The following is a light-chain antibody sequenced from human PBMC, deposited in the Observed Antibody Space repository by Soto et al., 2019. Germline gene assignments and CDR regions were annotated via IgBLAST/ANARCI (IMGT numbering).Light chain of an antibody. CDR2: LNSDGSH. J-gene: IGLJ3*02. V-gene: IGLV4-69*01. CDR1: SGHSSYA. CDR3: QTWGTGIQGV. Sequence: QSVLTQSPSASASLGASVKLTCTRSSGHSSYAIAWHQQQPEKGPRYLMKLNSDGSHSKGDGIPDRFSGSSSGAERYLTISSLQSEDEADYYCQTWGTGIQGVFGGGTQLTVL.